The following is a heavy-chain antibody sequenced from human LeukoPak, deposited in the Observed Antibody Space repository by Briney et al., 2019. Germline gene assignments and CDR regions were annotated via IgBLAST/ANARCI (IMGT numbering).Heavy chain of an antibody. CDR1: GASISSNNYY. CDR2: IYYSGST. V-gene: IGHV4-61*05. J-gene: IGHJ4*02. CDR3: ARAGGGYSYGYDY. D-gene: IGHD5-18*01. Sequence: SETLSLTCTVSGASISSNNYYWGWVRQPPGKGLEWIGYIYYSGSTNYNPSLKSRVTISVDTSKNRFSLKLSSVTAADTAVYYCARAGGGYSYGYDYWGQGTLVTVSS.